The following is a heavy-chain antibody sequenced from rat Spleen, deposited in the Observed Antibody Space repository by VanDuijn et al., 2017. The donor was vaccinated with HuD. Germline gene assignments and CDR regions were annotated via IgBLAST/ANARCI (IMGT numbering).Heavy chain of an antibody. CDR2: IQNGGNT. CDR3: TRSYGGYSSNWFAY. D-gene: IGHD1-11*01. Sequence: QVQMKETGPGLVQTTQTLSVTCTVSGFSLTSYGVHWVRQAPGKGLEWMGRIQNGGNTDYNSGLKSRLSISRDTSKSQVFLKMNSLQTDDTAIYFCTRSYGGYSSNWFAYWGQGTLVTVSS. CDR1: GFSLTSYG. J-gene: IGHJ3*01. V-gene: IGHV2-77*01.